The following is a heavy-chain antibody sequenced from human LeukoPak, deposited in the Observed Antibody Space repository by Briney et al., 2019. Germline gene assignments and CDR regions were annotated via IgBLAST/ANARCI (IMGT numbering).Heavy chain of an antibody. V-gene: IGHV3-23*01. J-gene: IGHJ4*02. CDR1: GFTFSSYA. Sequence: GGSLRLSCAASGFTFSSYAMSWVRQAPGKGLEWVSAISGSGGSTYYADSVKSRFTISRDNSKNTLYLQMNSLRAEDTAVYYCAKAVLWLDYYFDYWGQGTLVTVSS. CDR2: ISGSGGST. D-gene: IGHD6-19*01. CDR3: AKAVLWLDYYFDY.